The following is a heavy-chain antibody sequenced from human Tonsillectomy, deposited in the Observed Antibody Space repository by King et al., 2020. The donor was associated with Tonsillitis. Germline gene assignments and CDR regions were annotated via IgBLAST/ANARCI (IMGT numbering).Heavy chain of an antibody. CDR2: IWYDGRNK. CDR3: ARSRRSRDGYHFWYFDL. CDR1: GFIFSNYG. Sequence: VQLVESGGGVVQPGRSLRLSCAASGFIFSNYGIHWVRQAPGKGLEWVAVIWYDGRNKYYADSVKGRFTISRDNSKKTVYMQMTSLRVEDTAVYYCARSRRSRDGYHFWYFDLWGRGTLVTVSS. V-gene: IGHV3-33*08. D-gene: IGHD5-24*01. J-gene: IGHJ2*01.